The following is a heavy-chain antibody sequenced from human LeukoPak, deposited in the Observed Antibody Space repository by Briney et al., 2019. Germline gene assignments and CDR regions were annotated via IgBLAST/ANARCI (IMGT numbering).Heavy chain of an antibody. CDR3: ARAKQAYSSGWGAFDI. Sequence: SETLSLTCTVSGGSISSYYWSWIRQPPGKGLEWIGYIYYSGSTNYNPSLKSRVTISVDTSKNQFSLKLSSVTAADTAVYYCARAKQAYSSGWGAFDIWGQGTMVTVSS. J-gene: IGHJ3*02. CDR1: GGSISSYY. CDR2: IYYSGST. D-gene: IGHD6-19*01. V-gene: IGHV4-59*01.